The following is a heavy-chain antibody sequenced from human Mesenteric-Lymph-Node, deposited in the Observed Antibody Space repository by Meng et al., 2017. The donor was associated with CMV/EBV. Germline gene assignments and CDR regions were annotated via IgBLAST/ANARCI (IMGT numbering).Heavy chain of an antibody. CDR2: ISSSGSMI. Sequence: GGSLRLSCAVSGFIFNRYEMNWVRQAPGKGLEWVSYISSSGSMIYYADSVKGRFTISRDNAKNSLFLQMSSLGAEDSALYYCTRGSYGDYGDWGQGTLVTVSS. V-gene: IGHV3-48*03. CDR1: GFIFNRYE. CDR3: TRGSYGDYGD. J-gene: IGHJ4*02. D-gene: IGHD4-17*01.